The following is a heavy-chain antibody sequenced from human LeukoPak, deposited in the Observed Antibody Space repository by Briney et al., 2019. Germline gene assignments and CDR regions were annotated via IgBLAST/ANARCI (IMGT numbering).Heavy chain of an antibody. Sequence: GRSLRLSCAASGFTFSSYAMHWVRQAPGKGLEWVAVISYDGSNKYYADSVKGRFTISRDNSKNTLYLQMNSLRAEDTAVYYCARDRHSSGWAHYYYYGMDVWGQGTTVTVSS. J-gene: IGHJ6*02. D-gene: IGHD6-19*01. CDR1: GFTFSSYA. CDR2: ISYDGSNK. CDR3: ARDRHSSGWAHYYYYGMDV. V-gene: IGHV3-30*04.